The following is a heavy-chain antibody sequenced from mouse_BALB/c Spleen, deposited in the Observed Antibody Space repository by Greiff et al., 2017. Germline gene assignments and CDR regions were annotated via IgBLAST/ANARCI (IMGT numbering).Heavy chain of an antibody. V-gene: IGHV10-1*02. CDR3: ERHHYGSSYFDY. CDR1: GFTFNTYA. Sequence: EVQLVESGGGLVQPKGSLKLSCAASGFTFNTYAMHWVRQAPGKGLEWVARIRSKSNNYESYYADSVKDRFTISRDDSQSMLYLQMNNLKTADTAMYYCERHHYGSSYFDYWGQGTTLTVSS. J-gene: IGHJ2*01. CDR2: IRSKSNNYES. D-gene: IGHD1-1*01.